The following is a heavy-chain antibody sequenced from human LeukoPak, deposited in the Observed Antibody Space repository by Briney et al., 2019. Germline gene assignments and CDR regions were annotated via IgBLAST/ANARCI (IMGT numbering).Heavy chain of an antibody. Sequence: SVKVSCKASGRTFSSYAISWVRQAPGQGREWMGRIIPIFGTANYAQKFQGRVTITTDESTSTAYMELSSRRSEDTAVYYCARGRYYGSGSYIYWGQGTLVTVSS. J-gene: IGHJ4*02. CDR2: IIPIFGTA. CDR3: ARGRYYGSGSYIY. CDR1: GRTFSSYA. V-gene: IGHV1-69*05. D-gene: IGHD3-10*01.